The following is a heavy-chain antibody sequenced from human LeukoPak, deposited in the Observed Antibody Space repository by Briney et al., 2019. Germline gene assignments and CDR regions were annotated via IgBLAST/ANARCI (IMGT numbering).Heavy chain of an antibody. D-gene: IGHD4-23*01. CDR1: GYTFTSYY. V-gene: IGHV1-46*01. Sequence: ASVKVSCKASGYTFTSYYMHWVRQAPGQGLEWMGIINPSGGSTSYAQKFQGRVTITADKSTSTAYMELSSLRSEDTAVYYCARGGLHYGGNLPFDYWGQGTLVTVSS. CDR3: ARGGLHYGGNLPFDY. J-gene: IGHJ4*02. CDR2: INPSGGST.